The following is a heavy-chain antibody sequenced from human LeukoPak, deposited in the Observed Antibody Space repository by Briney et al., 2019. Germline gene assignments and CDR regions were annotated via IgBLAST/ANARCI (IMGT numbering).Heavy chain of an antibody. CDR2: ISSNSNSI. V-gene: IGHV3-9*01. CDR3: ARDFAFDSSGYPDAFDI. Sequence: PGWSLRLSCAGSGFTFDDHAMHWVRQAPGKGLEWVSGISSNSNSIGYADSVKGRFTISRDNAKNSLYLQMNSLRAEDTAVYYCARDFAFDSSGYPDAFDIWGQGTMVTVPS. D-gene: IGHD3-22*01. CDR1: GFTFDDHA. J-gene: IGHJ3*02.